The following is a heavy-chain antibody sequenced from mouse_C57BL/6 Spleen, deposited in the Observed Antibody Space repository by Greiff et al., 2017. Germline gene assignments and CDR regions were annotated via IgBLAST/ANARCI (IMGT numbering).Heavy chain of an antibody. CDR2: IYPGDGDT. CDR1: GYAFSSYW. V-gene: IGHV1-80*01. Sequence: VQLQQSGAELVKPGASVKISCKASGYAFSSYWMNWVKQRPGKGLEWIGQIYPGDGDTNYNGKFKGKATLTADKSSSTAYMQLSSLTAEDSAVYFCARSTTVRYFDVWGTGTTVTVSS. CDR3: ARSTTVRYFDV. J-gene: IGHJ1*03. D-gene: IGHD1-1*01.